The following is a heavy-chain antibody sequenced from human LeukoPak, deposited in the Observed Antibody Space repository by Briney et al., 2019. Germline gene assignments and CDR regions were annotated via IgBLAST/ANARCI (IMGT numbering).Heavy chain of an antibody. Sequence: SETLSLTCIVSSGSISSYYWSWIRQPPGKGLEWIGYISYSGSTDYNPSLKSRVTISVDTSKNQFSLELNSVTAADTAMYYCARHYYCDTFDYWGQGALVTVSS. J-gene: IGHJ4*02. CDR1: SGSISSYY. V-gene: IGHV4-59*01. D-gene: IGHD3-22*01. CDR3: ARHYYCDTFDY. CDR2: ISYSGST.